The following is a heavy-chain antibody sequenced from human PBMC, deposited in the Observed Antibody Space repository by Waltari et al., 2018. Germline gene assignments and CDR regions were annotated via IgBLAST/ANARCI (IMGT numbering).Heavy chain of an antibody. J-gene: IGHJ4*02. CDR1: FSNPY. CDR3: ATERTGSHDY. CDR2: VKSKTDGGTT. D-gene: IGHD1-26*01. Sequence: FSNPYINWVRQAPGKGLEWVGLVKSKTDGGTTEYAAPVKGRFTISRDDSKDTAYLQMNSLRIEDTAVYYCATERTGSHDYWGQGTLVTVSS. V-gene: IGHV3-15*01.